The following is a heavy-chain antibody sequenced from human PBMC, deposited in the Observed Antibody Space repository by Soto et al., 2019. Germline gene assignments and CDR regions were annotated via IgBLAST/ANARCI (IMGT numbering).Heavy chain of an antibody. CDR1: GGSISSGGYY. V-gene: IGHV4-31*03. CDR2: IYYSGST. J-gene: IGHJ4*02. Sequence: PSETLSLTCTVSGGSISSGGYYWSWIRQHPGKGLEWIGYIYYSGSTYYNPSLKSRVTISVDTSKNQFSLKLSSVTAADTAVYYCARVVLEVPIYYDSSGYSFDYWGQGTLVTVSS. D-gene: IGHD3-22*01. CDR3: ARVVLEVPIYYDSSGYSFDY.